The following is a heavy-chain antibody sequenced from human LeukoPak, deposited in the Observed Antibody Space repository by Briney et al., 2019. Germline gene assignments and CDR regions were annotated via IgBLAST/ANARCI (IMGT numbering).Heavy chain of an antibody. D-gene: IGHD6-6*01. V-gene: IGHV3-33*01. Sequence: GGSLRLSCAASGFTFRNHGMHWVHQAPGKGLEWVAVIWYDGSNQYYADSVKGRFTISRDNSKNTLLLQMDSLRAEDTAVYYCARDIAARRFDYWGQGTLVTVSS. CDR3: ARDIAARRFDY. J-gene: IGHJ4*02. CDR2: IWYDGSNQ. CDR1: GFTFRNHG.